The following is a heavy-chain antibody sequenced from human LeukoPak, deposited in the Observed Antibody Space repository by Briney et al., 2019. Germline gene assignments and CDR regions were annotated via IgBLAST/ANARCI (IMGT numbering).Heavy chain of an antibody. V-gene: IGHV4-38-2*01. D-gene: IGHD3-22*01. CDR1: GYSISSGYY. J-gene: IGHJ4*02. CDR3: ASGGTAVVMALTYYFDT. CDR2: IYNTGST. Sequence: SETLSLTCAVSGYSISSGYYWGWIRQPPGKGLEWIGSIYNTGSTYYNPSLQSRVTISLDSPKNQFSLKLTSVTAADTAAYYCASGGTAVVMALTYYFDTWGQGTPVTVSS.